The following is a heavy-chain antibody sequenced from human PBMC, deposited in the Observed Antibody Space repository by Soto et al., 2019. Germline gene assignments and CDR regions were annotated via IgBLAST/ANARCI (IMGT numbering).Heavy chain of an antibody. Sequence: GASVKVSCKASGYTFTSYGISWVRQAPGQGLEWMGWISAYNGNTNYAQKLQGRVTMTTDTSTSTAYMELRSLRSDDTAVYYCARDCGSTSCYGALDAFDIWGQGTMVTVSS. V-gene: IGHV1-18*01. D-gene: IGHD2-2*01. CDR2: ISAYNGNT. CDR3: ARDCGSTSCYGALDAFDI. CDR1: GYTFTSYG. J-gene: IGHJ3*02.